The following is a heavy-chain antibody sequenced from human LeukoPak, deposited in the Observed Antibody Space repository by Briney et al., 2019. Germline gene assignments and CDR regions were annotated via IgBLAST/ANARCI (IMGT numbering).Heavy chain of an antibody. Sequence: PGGSLRLSCAASGFTFSSYAMPWVRQAPGKGLEWVAVLSYGGSNKYYAASVKGRFTISRDNSKNTLYLQMSSLRAEDTAVYYCARETGWFGESHFDYWGQGTLVTVSS. CDR2: LSYGGSNK. D-gene: IGHD3-10*01. CDR3: ARETGWFGESHFDY. V-gene: IGHV3-30*15. J-gene: IGHJ4*02. CDR1: GFTFSSYA.